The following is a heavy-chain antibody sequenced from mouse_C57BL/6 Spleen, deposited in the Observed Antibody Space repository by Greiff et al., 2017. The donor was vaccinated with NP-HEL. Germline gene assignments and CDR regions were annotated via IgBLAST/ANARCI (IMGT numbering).Heavy chain of an antibody. CDR1: GYTFTDYY. CDR3: ARVKGGNDYDRGDWYFDV. J-gene: IGHJ1*03. Sequence: QVQLQQSGAELVKPGASVKISCKASGYTFTDYYINWVKQRPGQGLEWIGKIGPGSGSTYYNEKFKGKATLTADKSSSTAYMQLSSLTSEDSAVYFCARVKGGNDYDRGDWYFDVWGTGTTVTVSS. V-gene: IGHV1-77*01. CDR2: IGPGSGST. D-gene: IGHD2-4*01.